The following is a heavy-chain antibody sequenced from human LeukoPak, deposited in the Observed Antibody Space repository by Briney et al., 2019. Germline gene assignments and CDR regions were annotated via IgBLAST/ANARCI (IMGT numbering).Heavy chain of an antibody. J-gene: IGHJ5*02. CDR2: ISSSSSYI. CDR3: ARYYYDSSGAWFDP. D-gene: IGHD3-22*01. Sequence: GGSLRLSCAASGFTFSSYSMNWVRQALGKGLEWVSSISSSSSYIYYAGSVKGRFTISRDNAKNSLYLQMNSLRAEDTAVYYCARYYYDSSGAWFDPWGQGTLVTVSS. CDR1: GFTFSSYS. V-gene: IGHV3-21*01.